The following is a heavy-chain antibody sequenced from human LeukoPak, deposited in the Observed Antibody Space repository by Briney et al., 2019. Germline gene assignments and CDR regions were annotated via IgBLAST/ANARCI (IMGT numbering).Heavy chain of an antibody. CDR1: GFTFSYYS. V-gene: IGHV3-21*01. Sequence: GGSLRLSCAASGFTFSYYSMNWVRQAPGKGLEWVSSISGSSSYIYYADSVKGRFTIPRDNAKNSLFLQINSLRVDDTAVYYCARGGYSSGWDYFDYWGQGTLVTVSS. J-gene: IGHJ4*02. CDR3: ARGGYSSGWDYFDY. CDR2: ISGSSSYI. D-gene: IGHD6-19*01.